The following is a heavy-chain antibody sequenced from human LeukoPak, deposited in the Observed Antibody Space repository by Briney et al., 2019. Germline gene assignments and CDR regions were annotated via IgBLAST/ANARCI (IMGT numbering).Heavy chain of an antibody. D-gene: IGHD6-13*01. CDR3: VRGTGAAAGPDRGIH. CDR1: GFTLSSTG. V-gene: IGHV3-23*01. J-gene: IGHJ4*02. Sequence: PGGSLRLSCAAPGFTLSSTGMSWVRQAPGKGLEWVSGISGGNTFYADSVKGRFTISRDNSKSTLYLQMDSLRVEDTAIYYCVRGTGAAAGPDRGIHWGQGTLVTVSS. CDR2: ISGGNT.